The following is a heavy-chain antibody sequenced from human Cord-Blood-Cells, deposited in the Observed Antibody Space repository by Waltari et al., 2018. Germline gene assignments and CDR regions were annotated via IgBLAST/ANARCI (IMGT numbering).Heavy chain of an antibody. CDR2: ISCRSSTI. CDR1: GFTFSSYS. Sequence: EVQLVESGGGLVQPGGSLRLSCAASGFTFSSYSMNWVRQAPGKGLEWVSYISCRSSTIYYADSVKGRFTPTRDNAQNSLYLQMNSLTGEDTAVDYCARVLTLSSAYYFDYWGQGTLVTVSS. V-gene: IGHV3-48*01. D-gene: IGHD3-9*01. CDR3: ARVLTLSSAYYFDY. J-gene: IGHJ4*02.